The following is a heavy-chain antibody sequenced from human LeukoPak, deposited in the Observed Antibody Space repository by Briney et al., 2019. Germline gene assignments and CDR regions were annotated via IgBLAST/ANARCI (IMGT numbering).Heavy chain of an antibody. CDR2: IKQDGSEK. D-gene: IGHD3-10*01. V-gene: IGHV3-7*01. CDR3: ARDASLWFGELLYQGTVDY. J-gene: IGHJ4*02. Sequence: GGSLRLSCAASGFTFSSYWMSWVRQAPGKGLEWVANIKQDGSEKYYVDSVKGRFTISRDNAKNSLYLQMNSLRAEDTAVYYCARDASLWFGELLYQGTVDYWGQGTLVTVSS. CDR1: GFTFSSYW.